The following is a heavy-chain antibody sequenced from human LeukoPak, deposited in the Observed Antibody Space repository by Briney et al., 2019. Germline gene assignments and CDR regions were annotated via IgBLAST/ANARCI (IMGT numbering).Heavy chain of an antibody. CDR2: TRYDGSSK. CDR1: GFSISRYG. J-gene: IGHJ4*02. V-gene: IGHV3-30*02. CDR3: AKDLFGDYVWGTYRAIDT. Sequence: GGSLRVSCAGSGFSISRYGMHWVRQPPGKGLEWVAFTRYDGSSKYFADSVKGRFTISRDNSKNTSYLQMQSLRLEDSAIYYCAKDLFGDYVWGTYRAIDTWGQGTLVTVSS. D-gene: IGHD3-16*02.